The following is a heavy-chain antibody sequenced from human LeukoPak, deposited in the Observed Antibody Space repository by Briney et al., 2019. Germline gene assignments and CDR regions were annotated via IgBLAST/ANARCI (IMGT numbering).Heavy chain of an antibody. CDR2: IYYSGST. D-gene: IGHD6-13*01. CDR3: ARGLIMAVAGRGEFHY. Sequence: PSETLSLTCTVSGGSISSYYWSWIRQPPGKGLEWIGYIYYSGSTNYNPSLKSRVTISVDTSKNQFSLKLSSVTAADTAVYYCARGLIMAVAGRGEFHYWGQGTLVTASS. V-gene: IGHV4-59*01. CDR1: GGSISSYY. J-gene: IGHJ4*02.